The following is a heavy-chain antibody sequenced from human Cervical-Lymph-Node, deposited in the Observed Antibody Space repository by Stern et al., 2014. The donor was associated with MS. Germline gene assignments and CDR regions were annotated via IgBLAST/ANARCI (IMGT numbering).Heavy chain of an antibody. Sequence: VQLVQSGGGLVQPGGSLKVSCEASGFVFSASVIHWVRQAPGKGLEWVGRIRNKDTNYATAYAVSVKGRFTISRDDSKNTAYLHMSSLKVEDTALYYCSPSSAIWGQGTMVTVSS. J-gene: IGHJ3*02. CDR1: GFVFSASV. CDR2: IRNKDTNYAT. CDR3: SPSSAI. V-gene: IGHV3-73*01.